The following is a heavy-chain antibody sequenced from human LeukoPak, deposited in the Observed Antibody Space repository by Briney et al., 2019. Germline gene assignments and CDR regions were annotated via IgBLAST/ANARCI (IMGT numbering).Heavy chain of an antibody. CDR2: IYSGGST. J-gene: IGHJ5*02. Sequence: GGSLRLSCAASGFSVSSNYMNWVRQAPGKGLEWVSVIYSGGSTDYADSVKGRFTISRDNSKNTLHLQMNSLRAEDTAVYYCARGQGSRYCTNGVCYWFDPWGQGTLVTVSS. D-gene: IGHD2-8*01. CDR1: GFSVSSNY. V-gene: IGHV3-53*01. CDR3: ARGQGSRYCTNGVCYWFDP.